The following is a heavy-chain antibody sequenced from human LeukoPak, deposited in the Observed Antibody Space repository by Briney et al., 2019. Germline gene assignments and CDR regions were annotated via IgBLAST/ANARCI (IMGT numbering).Heavy chain of an antibody. Sequence: PSETLSLTCTVSGYSISSGYYWGWFRQPPGKGLEWIGSIYHSGSTYYNPSLKSRVTISVDTSKNQFSLKLSSVTAADTAVYYCARERLMVYAMRLDWFDPWGQGTLVTVSS. CDR2: IYHSGST. CDR3: ARERLMVYAMRLDWFDP. J-gene: IGHJ5*02. CDR1: GYSISSGYY. D-gene: IGHD2-8*01. V-gene: IGHV4-38-2*02.